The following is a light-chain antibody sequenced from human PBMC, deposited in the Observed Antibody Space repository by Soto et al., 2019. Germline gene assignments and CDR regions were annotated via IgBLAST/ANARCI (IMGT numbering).Light chain of an antibody. CDR1: SSDVGAYDY. CDR3: SSYAGSNNFI. CDR2: EVT. V-gene: IGLV2-8*01. J-gene: IGLJ1*01. Sequence: QSVLTQPPSASGSPGQSVTISCTGTSSDVGAYDYVSWFQQHPGKAPKLMIYEVTKRPSGVPDRFSGSKSGNMASLTVSGLQAEDEADYYCSSYAGSNNFIFGTGTKVTVL.